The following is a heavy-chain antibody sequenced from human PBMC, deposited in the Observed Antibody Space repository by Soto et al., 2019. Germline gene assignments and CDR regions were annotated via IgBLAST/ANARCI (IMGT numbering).Heavy chain of an antibody. V-gene: IGHV1-69*13. D-gene: IGHD3-3*01. CDR3: ARDSTIFGVINRYYYGMDV. J-gene: IGHJ6*02. Sequence: SVKVSCKASGGTFSSYAISWVRQAPGQGLEWMGGIIPIFGTANYAQKFQGRVTITADESTSTAYMELSSLRSEDTAVYYCARDSTIFGVINRYYYGMDVWGQGTTVTVSS. CDR2: IIPIFGTA. CDR1: GGTFSSYA.